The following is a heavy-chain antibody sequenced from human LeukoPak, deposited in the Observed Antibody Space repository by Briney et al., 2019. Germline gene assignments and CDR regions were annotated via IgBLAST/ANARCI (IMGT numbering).Heavy chain of an antibody. Sequence: SETLSLTCAVYGGSLSDYYWSWIRQPPGKGLEWIGEINHSGSTNYNPSLKSRVTISVDTSKNQFSLKLSSVTAADTAVYYCARGGQIEYFDYWGQGTLVTVSS. CDR3: ARGGQIEYFDY. V-gene: IGHV4-34*01. D-gene: IGHD2-21*01. CDR2: INHSGST. J-gene: IGHJ4*02. CDR1: GGSLSDYY.